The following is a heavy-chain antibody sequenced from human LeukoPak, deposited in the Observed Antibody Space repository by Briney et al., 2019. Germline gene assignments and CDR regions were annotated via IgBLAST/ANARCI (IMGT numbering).Heavy chain of an antibody. CDR3: ARALGSGWYGDYYYYGMDV. V-gene: IGHV3-7*01. Sequence: GGSLRLSCAASGFTFSSYWMSWVRQAPGKGPEWVANIKQDGSEKYYVDSVKGRFTISRDNAKNSLYLQMNSLRAEDTAVYYCARALGSGWYGDYYYYGMDVWGQGTTVTVSS. CDR2: IKQDGSEK. D-gene: IGHD6-19*01. CDR1: GFTFSSYW. J-gene: IGHJ6*02.